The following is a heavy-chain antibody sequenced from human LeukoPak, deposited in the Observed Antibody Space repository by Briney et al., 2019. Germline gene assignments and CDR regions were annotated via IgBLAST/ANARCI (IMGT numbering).Heavy chain of an antibody. CDR2: INWNGGST. V-gene: IGHV3-20*01. CDR3: AREGRVGAPDY. Sequence: WGTLRLSCAASGFTFSSCGMSWVRQVPGKGLEWVSGINWNGGSTGYADSVKGRFTISRDNAKNSLYLQMNSLRAEDTALYHCAREGRVGAPDYWGQGTLVTVSS. D-gene: IGHD1-26*01. CDR1: GFTFSSCG. J-gene: IGHJ4*02.